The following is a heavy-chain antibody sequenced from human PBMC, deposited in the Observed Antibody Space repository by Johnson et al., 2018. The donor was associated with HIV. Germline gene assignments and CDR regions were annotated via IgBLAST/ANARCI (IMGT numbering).Heavy chain of an antibody. CDR1: GFTFDDYG. Sequence: VQLVESGGGVVRPGGSLRLSCAASGFTFDDYGMSWVRQAPGKGLERVSGIKWNGGSTGYADSVQGRFTISRDNSKNSLYLQMNSLRAEDTALYYCERDTDDYVSSGYVGSAFVIWGHGTMVIVSS. J-gene: IGHJ3*02. D-gene: IGHD3-22*01. CDR3: ERDTDDYVSSGYVGSAFVI. V-gene: IGHV3-20*04. CDR2: IKWNGGST.